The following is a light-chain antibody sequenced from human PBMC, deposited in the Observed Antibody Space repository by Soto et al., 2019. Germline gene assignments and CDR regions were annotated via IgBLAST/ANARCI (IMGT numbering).Light chain of an antibody. Sequence: EIVMTQSPATLSVSPGEGATLSCKTSHDVSSNLAWYQQQPGQAPRLLIYDASSTATGVSARFSGRGSGTEFTLTISSLQSEDSAVYYCHQYNDWPLTFGGGTKVEIK. V-gene: IGKV3-15*01. CDR1: HDVSSN. J-gene: IGKJ4*01. CDR2: DAS. CDR3: HQYNDWPLT.